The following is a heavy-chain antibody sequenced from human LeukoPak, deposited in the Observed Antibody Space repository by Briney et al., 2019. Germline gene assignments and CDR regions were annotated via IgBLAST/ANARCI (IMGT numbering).Heavy chain of an antibody. CDR3: AREPGFDSSGYLNWFDP. V-gene: IGHV4-59*01. D-gene: IGHD3-22*01. Sequence: SETLSLTCTVSGGSISSYYWSWIRQPPGKGPEWIACISYSGSTKYNPSFKSRVTISVDTSKNQLSLKLSSVTAADTAVYYCAREPGFDSSGYLNWFDPWGQGTLVTVSS. CDR2: ISYSGST. CDR1: GGSISSYY. J-gene: IGHJ5*02.